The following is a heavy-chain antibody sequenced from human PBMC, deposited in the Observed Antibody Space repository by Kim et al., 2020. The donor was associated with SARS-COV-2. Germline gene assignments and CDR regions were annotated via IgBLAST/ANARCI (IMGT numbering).Heavy chain of an antibody. D-gene: IGHD1-26*01. V-gene: IGHV4-39*01. CDR3: TRSPGSGTYRQLDY. Sequence: YNPSLRSRVSISLDTSKNQFSLKLSSVTAADTAVYYCTRSPGSGTYRQLDYWGQGALVTVSS. J-gene: IGHJ4*02.